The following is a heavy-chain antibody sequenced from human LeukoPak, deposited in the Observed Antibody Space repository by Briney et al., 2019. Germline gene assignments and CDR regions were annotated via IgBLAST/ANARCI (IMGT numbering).Heavy chain of an antibody. Sequence: SQTLSLTCTVSGGSISSGSYYWSWIRQPAGKGLEWIGRIYTSGSTNYNPSLKSRVTISVDTSKNQFSLKLSSVTAADTAVYYXXXXXXXIFGVGDAFDIWGQGTMVTVSS. CDR1: GGSISSGSYY. D-gene: IGHD3-3*01. J-gene: IGHJ3*02. V-gene: IGHV4-61*02. CDR3: XXXXXXIFGVGDAFDI. CDR2: IYTSGST.